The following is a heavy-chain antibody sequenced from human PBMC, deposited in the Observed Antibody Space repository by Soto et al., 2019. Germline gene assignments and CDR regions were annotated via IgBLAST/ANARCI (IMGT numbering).Heavy chain of an antibody. D-gene: IGHD5-18*01. V-gene: IGHV4-61*08. CDR2: VYFTGST. CDR1: GGSVSRGDYY. Sequence: LSLTCTVFGGSVSRGDYYWTWMRQPPGKGLEWIGHVYFTGSTNYNPSLKSRVTISVDTSNNQFSLKLGSVTAGDTAVYYCTRIPVDTYMIYCLDPWGQRNLVSGS. CDR3: TRIPVDTYMIYCLDP. J-gene: IGHJ5*02.